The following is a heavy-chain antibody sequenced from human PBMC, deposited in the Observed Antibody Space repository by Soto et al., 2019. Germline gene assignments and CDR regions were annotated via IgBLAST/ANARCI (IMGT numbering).Heavy chain of an antibody. CDR1: GGSISSYY. CDR2: IYYSGST. Sequence: QVQLQESGPGLVKPSETLSLTCTVSGGSISSYYWSWIRQPPGKGLEWIGYIYYSGSTNYNPSLKSRVTISVDTSKNQFSLKLSSVTAADTAVYYCAGPGSYQHIYGMDVWGQGTTVTVSS. V-gene: IGHV4-59*01. CDR3: AGPGSYQHIYGMDV. D-gene: IGHD2-2*01. J-gene: IGHJ6*02.